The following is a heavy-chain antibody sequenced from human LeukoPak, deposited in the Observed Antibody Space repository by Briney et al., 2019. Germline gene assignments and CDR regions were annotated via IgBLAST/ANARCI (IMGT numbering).Heavy chain of an antibody. D-gene: IGHD6-6*01. Sequence: ASVKVSCKASGYTFTGYYMHWVRQAPGQGLEWMGWINPNSGGTNYALKFQGRVTMTRDTSISTAYMELSRLRSDDTAVYYCARDRAARRLYYFDYWGQGTLVTVSS. CDR3: ARDRAARRLYYFDY. V-gene: IGHV1-2*02. CDR2: INPNSGGT. CDR1: GYTFTGYY. J-gene: IGHJ4*02.